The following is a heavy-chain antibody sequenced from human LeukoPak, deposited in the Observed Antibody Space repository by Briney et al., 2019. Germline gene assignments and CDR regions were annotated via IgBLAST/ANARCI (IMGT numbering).Heavy chain of an antibody. J-gene: IGHJ6*02. D-gene: IGHD5-12*01. Sequence: SVKVSCKASGGTFSSYAISWVRQAPGQGLEWMGGIIPIFGTANYEQKFQGRVTITADESTSTAYMKLSSLRSEDTAVYYCAREGGYSGYDYYYYGMDVWGQGTTVTVSS. V-gene: IGHV1-69*13. CDR1: GGTFSSYA. CDR3: AREGGYSGYDYYYYGMDV. CDR2: IIPIFGTA.